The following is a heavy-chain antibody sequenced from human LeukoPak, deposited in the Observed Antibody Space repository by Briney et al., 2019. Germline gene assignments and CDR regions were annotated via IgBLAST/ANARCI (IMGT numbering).Heavy chain of an antibody. CDR1: AYSISSGYY. Sequence: SETLSLTCTVSAYSISSGYYWGWIRQPPGKGLEWIGTIYRSGTTYYNPSLKSRVTISVDTSKNQFSLKLSSVTAADTAVYYCAREVQFLKYMDVWGKGTTVTVSS. CDR2: IYRSGTT. CDR3: AREVQFLKYMDV. V-gene: IGHV4-38-2*02. J-gene: IGHJ6*03. D-gene: IGHD3-3*01.